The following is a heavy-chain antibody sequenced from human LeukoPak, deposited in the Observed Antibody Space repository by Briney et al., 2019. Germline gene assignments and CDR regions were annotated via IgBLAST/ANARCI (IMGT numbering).Heavy chain of an antibody. J-gene: IGHJ4*02. CDR2: ISGGSHI. CDR3: AKSTGTLADY. Sequence: KPGGSLRLSCAASGFPFSDYYMSWIRQAPGKGLEWVSYISGGSHIYYADSVKGRFTISRDNAKNSLFLQMNSLRAEDTAVYYCAKSTGTLADYWGQGTLVTVSS. CDR1: GFPFSDYY. D-gene: IGHD1-7*01. V-gene: IGHV3-11*04.